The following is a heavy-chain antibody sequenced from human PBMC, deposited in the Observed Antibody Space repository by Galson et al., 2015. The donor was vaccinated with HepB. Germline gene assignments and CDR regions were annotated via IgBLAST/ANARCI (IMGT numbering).Heavy chain of an antibody. CDR1: GYSFTSYW. D-gene: IGHD3-22*01. CDR2: IDPSDSYT. CDR3: AIVSTPISYYYDSSGYHNNDFDY. Sequence: QSGAEVKKPGESPRISCKGSGYSFTSYWISWVRQMPGKGLEWMGRIDPSDSYTNYSPSFQGHVTISADKSISTDYLQWRSLKASDTAMYYCAIVSTPISYYYDSSGYHNNDFDYWGQGTLVTVSS. J-gene: IGHJ4*02. V-gene: IGHV5-10-1*01.